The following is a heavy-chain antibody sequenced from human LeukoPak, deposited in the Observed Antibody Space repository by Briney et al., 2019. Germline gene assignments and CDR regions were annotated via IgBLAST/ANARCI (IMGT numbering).Heavy chain of an antibody. CDR3: ARDPHSITMIGYYFDY. V-gene: IGHV4-61*02. D-gene: IGHD3-22*01. CDR2: IYTSGST. Sequence: SETLSLTCTVSGGSISSGSYYWSWIRQPAGKGLEWIGRIYTSGSTNYNPSLKSRVTISVDTSKNQFSLKLSSVTAADTAVYYCARDPHSITMIGYYFDYWGQGALVTVSS. CDR1: GGSISSGSYY. J-gene: IGHJ4*02.